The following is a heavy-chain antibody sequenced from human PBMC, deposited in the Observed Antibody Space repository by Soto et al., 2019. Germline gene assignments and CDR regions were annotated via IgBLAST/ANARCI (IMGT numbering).Heavy chain of an antibody. CDR3: ARDPLDTAMVTPDY. Sequence: PSETLSLTCTVSGGSISSGDYYWSWIRQPPGKGLEWIGYIYYSGSTYYNPSLKSRVTISVDTSKNQFSLKLSSVTAADTAVYYCARDPLDTAMVTPDYWGQGTLVTVSS. D-gene: IGHD5-18*01. V-gene: IGHV4-30-4*01. CDR2: IYYSGST. CDR1: GGSISSGDYY. J-gene: IGHJ4*02.